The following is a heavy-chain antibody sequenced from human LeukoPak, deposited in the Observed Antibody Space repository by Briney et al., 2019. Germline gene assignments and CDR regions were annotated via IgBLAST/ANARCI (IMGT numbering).Heavy chain of an antibody. V-gene: IGHV5-51*01. D-gene: IGHD3-10*01. Sequence: GESLKISCKGSGYSFTSYWIGWVRQMPGKGLEWMGIIYPGDSDTRYSPSFQGQVTISADKSISTAYLQWSSLKASDTAMYYCARYTSGSGSHAHYFDYWGQGTLVTVSS. CDR2: IYPGDSDT. CDR3: ARYTSGSGSHAHYFDY. CDR1: GYSFTSYW. J-gene: IGHJ4*02.